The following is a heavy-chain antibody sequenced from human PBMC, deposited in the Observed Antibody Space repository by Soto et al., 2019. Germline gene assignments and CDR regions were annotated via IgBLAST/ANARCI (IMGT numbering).Heavy chain of an antibody. CDR1: GGSISSYY. Sequence: PSETLSRTCAGSGGSISSYYWSWIRQPPGKGLEWIGYIYYSGSTNYNPSLKSRVTISVDTSKNQFSLKLSSVTAADTAVYYCARIITMVRGVKYYYYLDVWGKGTTVTVPS. CDR3: ARIITMVRGVKYYYYLDV. J-gene: IGHJ6*03. CDR2: IYYSGST. V-gene: IGHV4-59*01. D-gene: IGHD3-10*01.